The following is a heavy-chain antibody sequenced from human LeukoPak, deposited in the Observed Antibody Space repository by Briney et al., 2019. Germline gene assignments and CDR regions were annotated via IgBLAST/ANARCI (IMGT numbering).Heavy chain of an antibody. CDR1: GFTFSSYA. J-gene: IGHJ4*02. V-gene: IGHV3-64*01. Sequence: GGSLRLSCAASGFTFSSYAMHWVRQAPGKGLEYVSAISSNGGSTYYANSVKGRFTISRDSSKNTLYLQMGSLRAEDMAVYYCARQASSGWYDYWGQGTLVTVSS. CDR3: ARQASSGWYDY. D-gene: IGHD6-19*01. CDR2: ISSNGGST.